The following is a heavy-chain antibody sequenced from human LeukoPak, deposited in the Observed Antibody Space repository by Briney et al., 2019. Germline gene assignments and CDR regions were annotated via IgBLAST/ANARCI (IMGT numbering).Heavy chain of an antibody. J-gene: IGHJ6*02. CDR1: GYTFTSYD. CDR3: ARGGIRYCSSTSCYFYSGSYYYYYGMDV. CDR2: MNPNSGNT. Sequence: ASVKVSCKASGYTFTSYDINWVRQATGQGLEWMGWMNPNSGNTGYAQKFQGRVTMTRNTSISTAYMELSSLRSEDTAVYCCARGGIRYCSSTSCYFYSGSYYYYYGMDVWGQGTTVTVSS. V-gene: IGHV1-8*01. D-gene: IGHD2-2*01.